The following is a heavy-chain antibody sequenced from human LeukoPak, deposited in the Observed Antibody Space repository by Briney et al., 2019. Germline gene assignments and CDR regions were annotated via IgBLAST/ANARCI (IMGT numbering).Heavy chain of an antibody. D-gene: IGHD3-10*01. Sequence: GGSLRLSCAASGFTVSSNYMSWVRQAPGKGLEWVGRIMSKSDGGTTAYGAPVKGRFAISRDDSKNTLYLQMKGLETEDTAVYYCTTASVTMVRGVINPDAFDVWGLGTMVIVSS. CDR1: GFTVSSNY. CDR3: TTASVTMVRGVINPDAFDV. J-gene: IGHJ3*01. V-gene: IGHV3-15*01. CDR2: IMSKSDGGTT.